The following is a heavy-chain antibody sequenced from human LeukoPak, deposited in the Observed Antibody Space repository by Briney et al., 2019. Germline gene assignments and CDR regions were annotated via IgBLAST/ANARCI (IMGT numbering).Heavy chain of an antibody. D-gene: IGHD3-3*01. CDR1: GGSISSYY. CDR3: ARGGYDFWSGSKNWFDP. CDR2: IYYSGST. Sequence: SETLSLTCTVSGGSISSYYWSWPRQPPGKGLEWIGYIYYSGSTNYNPSLKSRVTISVDTSKNQFSLKLSSVTAADTAVYYCARGGYDFWSGSKNWFDPWGQGTLVTVSS. V-gene: IGHV4-59*01. J-gene: IGHJ5*02.